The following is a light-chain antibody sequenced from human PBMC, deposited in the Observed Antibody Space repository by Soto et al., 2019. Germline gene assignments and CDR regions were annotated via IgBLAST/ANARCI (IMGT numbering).Light chain of an antibody. V-gene: IGKV3-20*01. Sequence: ENVLAQSPGTLSLSPGQRATLSCRASQSVTNSFFAWYQQKPGQSPRLLIYGISSRAAGIPDRFSGSGSGTDFTLTISSLEHEDFVVYYCQQYSTLPHTFGQGTKLEVK. CDR3: QQYSTLPHT. J-gene: IGKJ2*01. CDR1: QSVTNSF. CDR2: GIS.